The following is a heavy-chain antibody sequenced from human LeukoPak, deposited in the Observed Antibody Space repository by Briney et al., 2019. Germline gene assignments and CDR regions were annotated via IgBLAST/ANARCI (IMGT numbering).Heavy chain of an antibody. CDR1: GGTFSSYA. Sequence: SVKVSCKASGGTFSSYAISWVRQAPGQGLEWMGGIIPIFGTVNYAQKFQGRVTITADKSTSTAYMELSSLRSEDTAVYYCARDGSCSGGSCYSEFDYWGQGTLVTVSS. D-gene: IGHD2-15*01. CDR3: ARDGSCSGGSCYSEFDY. CDR2: IIPIFGTV. V-gene: IGHV1-69*06. J-gene: IGHJ4*02.